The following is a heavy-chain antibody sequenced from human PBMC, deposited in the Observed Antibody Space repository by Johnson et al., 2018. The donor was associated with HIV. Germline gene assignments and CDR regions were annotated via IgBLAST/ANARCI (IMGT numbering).Heavy chain of an antibody. CDR1: GFTFSSYG. CDR3: ARAYSSSWYRDDAFDI. V-gene: IGHV3-30*02. CDR2: RRYDGRNK. Sequence: VLLLESGGGVVQPGRSLRLSCAASGFTFSSYGMHWVRQAPGKGLEWVAFRRYDGRNKYYVDSVKGRFTISRDNSKNTLYLQMNSLRAEDTAVYYCARAYSSSWYRDDAFDIWGQGTMVTVFS. J-gene: IGHJ3*02. D-gene: IGHD6-13*01.